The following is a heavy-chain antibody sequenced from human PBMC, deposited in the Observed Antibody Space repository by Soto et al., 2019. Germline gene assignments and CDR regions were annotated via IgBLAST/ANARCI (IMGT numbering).Heavy chain of an antibody. J-gene: IGHJ6*02. CDR3: ARDRYDFWSGYPISYYYYGMDV. V-gene: IGHV4-4*07. CDR2: IYTSGST. CDR1: GGSISSYY. Sequence: PSETLSLTCTVSGGSISSYYWSWIRQPAGKGLEWIGRIYTSGSTNYNPSLKSRVTMSVDTSKNQFSLKLSSVTAADTAVYYCARDRYDFWSGYPISYYYYGMDVWGQGTTVTVS. D-gene: IGHD3-3*01.